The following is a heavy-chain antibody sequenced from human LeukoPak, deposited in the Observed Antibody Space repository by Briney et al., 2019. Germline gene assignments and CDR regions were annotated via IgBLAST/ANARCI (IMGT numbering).Heavy chain of an antibody. V-gene: IGHV5-51*01. CDR2: IYPGDSDT. J-gene: IGHJ4*02. CDR1: GYSFTSYW. Sequence: GESLKISCQGSGYSFTSYWIAWVRQMPGKGLEWMGIIYPGDSDTRYSPSFQGQVTISADRSISTAYLQWSSLRASDTAMYYCARLGGAYRGGDCYSSQDFDYWGQGTLVTVSS. D-gene: IGHD2-21*02. CDR3: ARLGGAYRGGDCYSSQDFDY.